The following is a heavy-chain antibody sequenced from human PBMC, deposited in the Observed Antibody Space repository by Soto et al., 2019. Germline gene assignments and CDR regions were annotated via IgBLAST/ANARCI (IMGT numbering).Heavy chain of an antibody. CDR1: GGSISSYY. CDR3: ARAKFEMATHFDY. V-gene: IGHV4-59*01. CDR2: IYYSGST. D-gene: IGHD5-12*01. J-gene: IGHJ4*02. Sequence: SETLSLTCTVSGGSISSYYWSWIRQPPGKGLEWIGYIYYSGSTNYNPSLKSRVTISVDTSKNQFSLKLSSVTAADTAVYYCARAKFEMATHFDYWGQGTLVTVSS.